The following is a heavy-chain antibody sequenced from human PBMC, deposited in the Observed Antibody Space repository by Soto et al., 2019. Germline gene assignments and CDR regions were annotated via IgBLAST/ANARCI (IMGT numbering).Heavy chain of an antibody. D-gene: IGHD3-10*01. J-gene: IGHJ6*02. CDR1: GYTLTELS. CDR2: FDPEDGET. V-gene: IGHV1-24*01. Sequence: QVKLVQSGAEVKKPGASVKVSCKVSGYTLTELSMHWVRQAPGKGLEWMGGFDPEDGETIYAQKFQGRVTMTEDTSTDTAYMELSSLRSEDTAVYYCATRTMVRGVKTPYYYGMDVWGQGTTVTVSS. CDR3: ATRTMVRGVKTPYYYGMDV.